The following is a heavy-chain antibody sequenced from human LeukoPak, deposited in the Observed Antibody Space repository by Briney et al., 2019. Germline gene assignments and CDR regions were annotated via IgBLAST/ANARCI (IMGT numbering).Heavy chain of an antibody. CDR3: ARERQLERLAFGKEGSAFDY. Sequence: ASVKVSCKASGYTFTSYGISWVRQAPGQGLEWMGWISAYNGNTNYAQKLQGRVTMTTDTSTSTAYMELRSLRSDDTAVYYCARERQLERLAFGKEGSAFDYWGQGTLVTVSS. CDR2: ISAYNGNT. D-gene: IGHD1-1*01. V-gene: IGHV1-18*01. CDR1: GYTFTSYG. J-gene: IGHJ4*02.